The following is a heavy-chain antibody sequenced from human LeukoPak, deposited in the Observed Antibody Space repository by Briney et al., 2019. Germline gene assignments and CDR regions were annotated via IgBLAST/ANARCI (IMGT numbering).Heavy chain of an antibody. Sequence: GGSLRLSCAASGFTFSSYAMHWVRQAPGKGLEWVAVISYDGSNKYYADSVKGRFTISRDNSKNTLYLQMNSLRAEDTAVYYCARGNRRNYYDSGGYAFDIWGQGTMVAVSS. V-gene: IGHV3-30*04. D-gene: IGHD3-22*01. CDR2: ISYDGSNK. J-gene: IGHJ3*02. CDR1: GFTFSSYA. CDR3: ARGNRRNYYDSGGYAFDI.